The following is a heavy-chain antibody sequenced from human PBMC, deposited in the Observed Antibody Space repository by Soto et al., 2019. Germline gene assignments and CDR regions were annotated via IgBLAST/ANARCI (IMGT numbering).Heavy chain of an antibody. CDR3: ATAVYDFWSGYEYYFDY. V-gene: IGHV3-48*02. Sequence: GGSLRLSCAASGFTFSSYSMNWVRQAPGKGLEWVSYISSSSSTIYYADSVKGRFTISRDNAKNSLYLQMNSLRDEDTAVYYCATAVYDFWSGYEYYFDYWGQGTLVTVSS. D-gene: IGHD3-3*01. CDR1: GFTFSSYS. CDR2: ISSSSSTI. J-gene: IGHJ4*02.